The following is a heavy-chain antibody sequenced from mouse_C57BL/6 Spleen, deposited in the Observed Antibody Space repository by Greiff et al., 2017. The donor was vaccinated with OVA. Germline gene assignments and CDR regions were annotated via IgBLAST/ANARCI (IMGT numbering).Heavy chain of an antibody. CDR3: ARGPTDYAMDY. D-gene: IGHD1-1*01. J-gene: IGHJ4*01. CDR1: GYTFTSYG. CDR2: IYPRSGNT. V-gene: IGHV1-81*01. Sequence: QVQLKESGAELARPGASVKLSCKASGYTFTSYGISWVKQRTGQGLEWIGEIYPRSGNTYYNEKFKGKATLTADKSSSTAYMELRSLTSEDSAVYFCARGPTDYAMDYWGQGTSVTVSS.